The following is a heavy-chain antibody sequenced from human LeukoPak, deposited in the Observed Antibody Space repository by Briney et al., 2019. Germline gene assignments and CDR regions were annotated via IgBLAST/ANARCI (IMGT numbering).Heavy chain of an antibody. CDR3: AKDEVTSGGGLDY. J-gene: IGHJ4*02. CDR2: IYSGGIT. V-gene: IGHV3-53*01. Sequence: GGSLRLSCAASGFPASSKVMHWVRQAPGKGLEGVSVIYSGGITYYADSVKGRFTVSRDNSRNTMYPHMNSLKVEDTAVYYCAKDEVTSGGGLDYWGQGTLVTVSS. CDR1: GFPASSKV. D-gene: IGHD3-16*01.